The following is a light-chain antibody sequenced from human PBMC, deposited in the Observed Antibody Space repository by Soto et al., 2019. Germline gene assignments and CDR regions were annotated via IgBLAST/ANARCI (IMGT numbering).Light chain of an antibody. V-gene: IGKV3-20*01. Sequence: EIVLTQSPGSLSLSPGERATLSCRASKSLSSNFLAWYQQKPGQAPSLLIYGASSRATGIPDRFSGSGSGADFTLTISRLEPEDFAVYYCQQYGGSPMYTFGQGTKLEIK. J-gene: IGKJ2*01. CDR3: QQYGGSPMYT. CDR2: GAS. CDR1: KSLSSNF.